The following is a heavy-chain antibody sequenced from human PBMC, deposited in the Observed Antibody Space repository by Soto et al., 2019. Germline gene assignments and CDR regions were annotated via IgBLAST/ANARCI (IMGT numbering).Heavy chain of an antibody. CDR2: IVVGSGNT. Sequence: SVKVSCKASGFTFTSSAMQWVRQARGQRLEWIGWIVVGSGNTNYAQKFQERVTITRDMSTSTAYMELSSLRSEDTAVYYCAAGKVVVPAANYYYGMDAWGQGTTVTVSS. V-gene: IGHV1-58*02. D-gene: IGHD2-2*01. J-gene: IGHJ6*02. CDR3: AAGKVVVPAANYYYGMDA. CDR1: GFTFTSSA.